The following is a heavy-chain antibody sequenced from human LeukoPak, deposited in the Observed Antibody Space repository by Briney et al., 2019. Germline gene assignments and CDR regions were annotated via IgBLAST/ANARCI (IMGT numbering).Heavy chain of an antibody. V-gene: IGHV3-23*01. CDR2: ITGSGGTT. CDR1: GFTFSNYG. D-gene: IGHD5-24*01. Sequence: GGSLRLSCAASGFTFSNYGMSWVRQAPGKGLEWVSAITGSGGTTYYADSVKGRFTISRDNAKNSLYLQMNSLRAEDTAVYYCARDLDGYSNYFDYWGQGTLVTVSS. J-gene: IGHJ4*02. CDR3: ARDLDGYSNYFDY.